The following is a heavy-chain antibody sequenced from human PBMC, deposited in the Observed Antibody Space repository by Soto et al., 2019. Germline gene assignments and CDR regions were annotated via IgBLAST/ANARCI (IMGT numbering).Heavy chain of an antibody. Sequence: PGGSLRLSCAASGFTFTSYAMNWVRQAPGKGLEWVSAVTGSGGSTYYADSVKGRFTISRDNSKNTLYLQMNSLRAEDTAVYYCAKDHYGPDPWGQGTLVTVSS. CDR2: VTGSGGST. D-gene: IGHD4-17*01. J-gene: IGHJ5*02. V-gene: IGHV3-23*01. CDR1: GFTFTSYA. CDR3: AKDHYGPDP.